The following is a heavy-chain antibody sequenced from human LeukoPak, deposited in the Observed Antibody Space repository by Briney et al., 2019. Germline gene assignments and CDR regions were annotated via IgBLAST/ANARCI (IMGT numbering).Heavy chain of an antibody. V-gene: IGHV3-74*01. D-gene: IGHD3-10*01. CDR2: ISNDGTTT. CDR1: GFTFSGYW. CDR3: ARDYYGSGSY. Sequence: GGSLRLSCPASGFTFSGYWMLWVRQAPGKGLVWVSRISNDGTTTNYADSVKGRFTISRDNAKNTLYLQMNSLRAEDTAVYYCARDYYGSGSYWGQGALVTVSS. J-gene: IGHJ4*02.